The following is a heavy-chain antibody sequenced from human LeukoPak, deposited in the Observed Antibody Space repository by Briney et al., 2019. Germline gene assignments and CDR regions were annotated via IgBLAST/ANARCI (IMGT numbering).Heavy chain of an antibody. V-gene: IGHV3-20*04. CDR2: INWNGGNT. J-gene: IGHJ4*02. CDR1: GFTFDDYG. D-gene: IGHD2-21*01. Sequence: PGGSLRLSCAASGFTFDDYGMSWVRQAPGKGLEWVSGINWNGGNTGYADSVKGRFTVSRDNAKNSLYLQMNSLRAEDAAVYFCAKAPVTSCRGAYCYPFDSWGQGTLVTVSS. CDR3: AKAPVTSCRGAYCYPFDS.